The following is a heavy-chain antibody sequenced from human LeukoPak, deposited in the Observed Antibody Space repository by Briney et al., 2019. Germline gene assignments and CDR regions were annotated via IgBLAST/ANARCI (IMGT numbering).Heavy chain of an antibody. J-gene: IGHJ4*02. D-gene: IGHD6-6*01. CDR3: ARGGSSSSGFDY. CDR2: TYYRSKWYN. V-gene: IGHV6-1*01. Sequence: SPTLSLPFSISGDSVSSNSAAWNWIRQSPSRGLEWLGRTYYRSKWYNDYAVSVKSRITINPDTSKNQFSLQLNSVTPEDTAVYYCARGGSSSSGFDYWGQGTLVTVSS. CDR1: GDSVSSNSAA.